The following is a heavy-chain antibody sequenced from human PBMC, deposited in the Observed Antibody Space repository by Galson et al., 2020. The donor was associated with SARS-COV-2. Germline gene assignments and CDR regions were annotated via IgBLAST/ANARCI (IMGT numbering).Heavy chain of an antibody. J-gene: IGHJ4*02. CDR2: IYYGGNI. CDR3: VGGSGSYYSFDY. D-gene: IGHD3-10*01. CDR1: GGSISTYY. Sequence: SQTLSFTCTVSGGSISTYYWSWIRQPPGEGLEFIGYIYYGGNIDYNPSLKSRVTISVDTSKNQFSLKLSSVTAADTAVYYCVGGSGSYYSFDYWGQGTLVTVSS. V-gene: IGHV4-59*01.